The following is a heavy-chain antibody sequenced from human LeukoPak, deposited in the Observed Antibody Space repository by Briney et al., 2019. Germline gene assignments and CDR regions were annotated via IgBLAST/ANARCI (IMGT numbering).Heavy chain of an antibody. J-gene: IGHJ4*02. D-gene: IGHD2-2*03. CDR3: ASGYCSSTSCYGGVYYFDY. Sequence: ASVKVSCKASGYTFTGYYMHWVRQAPGQGLEWMGWINPNIGGTNYAQKFQGRVTMTRDTSISTAYMELSRLRSDDTAVYYCASGYCSSTSCYGGVYYFDYWGQGTLVTVSS. CDR2: INPNIGGT. V-gene: IGHV1-2*02. CDR1: GYTFTGYY.